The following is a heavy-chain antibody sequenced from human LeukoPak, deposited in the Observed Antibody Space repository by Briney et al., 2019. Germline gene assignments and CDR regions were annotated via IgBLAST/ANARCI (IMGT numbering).Heavy chain of an antibody. D-gene: IGHD3-9*01. CDR1: GFTFSSYG. Sequence: GGSLRLSCSASGFTFSSYGMHWVRQAPGKGLEWVAVIWYDGSNKYYADSVKGRFTISRDNSKNTLYLQMNSLRAEDTAVYYCARGGDYYDILTGYYSHFDYWGQGTLVTVSS. J-gene: IGHJ4*02. CDR3: ARGGDYYDILTGYYSHFDY. CDR2: IWYDGSNK. V-gene: IGHV3-33*08.